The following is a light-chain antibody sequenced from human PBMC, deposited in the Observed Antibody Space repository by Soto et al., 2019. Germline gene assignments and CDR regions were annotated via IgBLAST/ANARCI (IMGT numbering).Light chain of an antibody. J-gene: IGKJ1*01. Sequence: IEVTQTPPSLSASLRERVKIICRASQSISSYLNWYQQKPGKAPKLLIYAASSLQSGVPSRFSGSGSGTDFTLTISSLQPEDFATYYCQQSYSTRWTFGQGTKVDIK. CDR1: QSISSY. CDR3: QQSYSTRWT. V-gene: IGKV1-39*01. CDR2: AAS.